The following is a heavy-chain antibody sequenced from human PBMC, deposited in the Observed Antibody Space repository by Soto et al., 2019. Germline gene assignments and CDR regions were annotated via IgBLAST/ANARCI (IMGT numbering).Heavy chain of an antibody. CDR1: GGSISSSSYY. D-gene: IGHD6-6*01. Sequence: SETLSLTCTVSGGSISSSSYYWGWIRQPPGKGLEWIGSIYYSGSTYYNPSLKSRVTISVDTSKNQFSLKLSSVTAADTAVYYCARHRGVEQLDFDYWGQGTLVTVSS. CDR2: IYYSGST. CDR3: ARHRGVEQLDFDY. V-gene: IGHV4-39*01. J-gene: IGHJ4*02.